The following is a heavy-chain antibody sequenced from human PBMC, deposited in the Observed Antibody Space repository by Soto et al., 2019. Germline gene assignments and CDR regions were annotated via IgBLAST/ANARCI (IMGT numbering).Heavy chain of an antibody. CDR3: ARTTAVPNTLRSRYFFDY. D-gene: IGHD4-17*01. CDR1: GGSVSDKTYY. J-gene: IGHJ4*02. Sequence: QVQLQESGPGLLKPSETLSLTCSVSGGSVSDKTYYWSWIRQPPGKRLEWIGYVYYSGTTNYNPALKRRVNISVDLSKNRFSLRLSSVTTADTALYYCARTTAVPNTLRSRYFFDYWGQGTLVTVSS. CDR2: VYYSGTT. V-gene: IGHV4-61*01.